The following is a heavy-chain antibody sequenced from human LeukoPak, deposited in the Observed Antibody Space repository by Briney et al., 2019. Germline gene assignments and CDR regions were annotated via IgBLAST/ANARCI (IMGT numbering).Heavy chain of an antibody. Sequence: WASVKVSCTASGYTFTSYAMHWVRPAPGHRLEWMGWISAYNGNTNYAEKFQGRVTMTTDTSTSTAYMELRSLRSDDTAVYYCAREGSSWYDFGYWGQGTLVTVSS. CDR3: AREGSSWYDFGY. D-gene: IGHD6-13*01. CDR2: ISAYNGNT. J-gene: IGHJ4*02. V-gene: IGHV1-18*01. CDR1: GYTFTSYA.